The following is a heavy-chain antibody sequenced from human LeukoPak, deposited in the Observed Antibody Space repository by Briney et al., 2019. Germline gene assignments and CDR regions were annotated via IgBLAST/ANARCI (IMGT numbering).Heavy chain of an antibody. Sequence: PGGSLRLSCAASGFTFSSYDMHWVRQAPGKGLEWVANIKQDGSEKYYVDSVKGRFTISRDNAKNSLYLQMNSLRAEDTAVYYCARDPIAVAGTWWHSMLDYRGQGTLVTVSS. V-gene: IGHV3-7*01. CDR2: IKQDGSEK. CDR3: ARDPIAVAGTWWHSMLDY. CDR1: GFTFSSYD. J-gene: IGHJ4*02. D-gene: IGHD6-19*01.